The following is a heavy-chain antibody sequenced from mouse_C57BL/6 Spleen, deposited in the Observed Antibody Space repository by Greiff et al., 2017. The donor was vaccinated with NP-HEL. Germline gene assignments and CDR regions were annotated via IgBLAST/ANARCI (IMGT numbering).Heavy chain of an antibody. J-gene: IGHJ4*01. Sequence: VQLQQSGAELARPGASVKMSCKASGYTFTSYTMHWVKQRPGQGLEWIGYINPSSGYTKYNQKFKDKATLTAANSSSTAYMQLSSLTYEDSAVYYCARDYGSSYGAMDYWGQGTSVTVSS. CDR1: GYTFTSYT. V-gene: IGHV1-4*01. CDR2: INPSSGYT. CDR3: ARDYGSSYGAMDY. D-gene: IGHD1-1*01.